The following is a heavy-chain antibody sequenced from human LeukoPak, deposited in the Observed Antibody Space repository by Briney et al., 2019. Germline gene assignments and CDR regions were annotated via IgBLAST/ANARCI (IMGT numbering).Heavy chain of an antibody. J-gene: IGHJ4*02. CDR3: AGRYFDWLGNDY. Sequence: SETLSLTCSVSGGSISKYYWSWIRQTPGKGLEWIGYIHYSGSTNYNPSLKSRVTISVDTSKDQVFLKLSSVTAADTAVYYCAGRYFDWLGNDYWGQGTLVTVSS. CDR1: GGSISKYY. V-gene: IGHV4-59*08. D-gene: IGHD3-9*01. CDR2: IHYSGST.